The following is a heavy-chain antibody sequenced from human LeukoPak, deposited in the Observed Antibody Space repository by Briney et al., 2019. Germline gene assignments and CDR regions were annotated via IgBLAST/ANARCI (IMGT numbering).Heavy chain of an antibody. CDR3: TTLTMIREHEDY. Sequence: GGSLRLSCGASEFSFRNAWMNWVPQAPGKGLDWFGRIKIKTDGGTTDYAAPVKGRFTISRDNSKNTLYLQMNSLKTEDTAVYYGTTLTMIREHEDYWGQGTLVTVSS. CDR2: IKIKTDGGTT. CDR1: EFSFRNAW. J-gene: IGHJ4*02. D-gene: IGHD3-10*01. V-gene: IGHV3-15*01.